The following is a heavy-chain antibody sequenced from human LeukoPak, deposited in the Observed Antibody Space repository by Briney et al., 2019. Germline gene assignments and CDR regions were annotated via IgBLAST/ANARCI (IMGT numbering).Heavy chain of an antibody. CDR1: GGSISSGGYY. V-gene: IGHV4-31*03. J-gene: IGHJ6*04. D-gene: IGHD5/OR15-5a*01. CDR2: IYYSGST. CDR3: ARGLHSTSRSLDV. Sequence: SQTLSLTCTVSGGSISSGGYYWSWIRQHPGKGLEWIGYIYYSGSTYYNPSLKSRVTISVDTSKNQFSLKLSSVTAADTAVYYCARGLHSTSRSLDVWGKGTTVTVSS.